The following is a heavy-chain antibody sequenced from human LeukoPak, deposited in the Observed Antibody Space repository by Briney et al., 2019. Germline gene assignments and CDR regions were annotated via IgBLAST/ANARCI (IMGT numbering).Heavy chain of an antibody. D-gene: IGHD4-11*01. V-gene: IGHV3-23*01. CDR3: AKLTTS. J-gene: IGHJ4*02. CDR2: ITGSDTST. CDR1: GLTFSSYA. Sequence: GGPLRLSCAASGLTFSSYAMSWVRQAPGKGLEWVSTITGSDTSTYYADSVKGRFTLSRDNSNNTLYLQMNSLRAEDTAVYYCAKLTTSWGQGTLVTVSS.